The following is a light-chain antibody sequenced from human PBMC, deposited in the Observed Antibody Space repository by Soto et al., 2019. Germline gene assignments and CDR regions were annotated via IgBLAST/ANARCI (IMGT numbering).Light chain of an antibody. Sequence: IQLTQSPSSLAASLGDRVTITCRASQSITNYLNWYQQKPGKAPNLLIYAASSLQSGVPSRFSGSGSGTDFTLTISSLQPEDFATYYCQQSYITPWTFGQGTKVDIK. CDR2: AAS. J-gene: IGKJ1*01. CDR1: QSITNY. V-gene: IGKV1-39*01. CDR3: QQSYITPWT.